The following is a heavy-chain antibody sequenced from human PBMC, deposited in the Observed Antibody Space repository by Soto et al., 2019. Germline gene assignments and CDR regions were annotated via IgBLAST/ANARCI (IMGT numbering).Heavy chain of an antibody. CDR1: GFTFSSYS. J-gene: IGHJ6*02. V-gene: IGHV3-21*01. CDR3: ARDNSPRGFENYGMDV. Sequence: GGSLRLSCAASGFTFSSYSMNWVRQAPGKGLEWVSSISSSSSYIYYADSVKGRFTISRDNAKNSLYLQMNSLRAEDTAVYYCARDNSPRGFENYGMDVCGQGPTVTVSS. D-gene: IGHD3-22*01. CDR2: ISSSSSYI.